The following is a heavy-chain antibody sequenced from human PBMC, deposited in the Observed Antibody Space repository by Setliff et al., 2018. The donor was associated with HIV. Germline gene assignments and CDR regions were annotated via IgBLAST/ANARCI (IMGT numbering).Heavy chain of an antibody. CDR1: GGSFTGYY. V-gene: IGHV4-34*01. CDR2: INHSGNT. CDR3: AGEYCSGGSCYPRDY. Sequence: PSETLSLTCAVSGGSFTGYYWSWIRQTPGKGLEWIAEINHSGNTNYNPSLKSRVTISVATSKSHFSLKLTSVTAADTAVYYCAGEYCSGGSCYPRDYWGPGTLVTVSS. J-gene: IGHJ4*02. D-gene: IGHD2-15*01.